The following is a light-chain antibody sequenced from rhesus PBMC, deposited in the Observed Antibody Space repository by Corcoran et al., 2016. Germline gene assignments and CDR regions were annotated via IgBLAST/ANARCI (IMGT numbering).Light chain of an antibody. CDR2: KAS. CDR3: QHDYGTPLA. CDR1: ENVNNY. Sequence: DIQMTQSPSSLPASVGDRVTITCRASENVNNYLNWYQQKPGKAPKVRIYKASPLQSGVPSRFSGRGSGTVYTFTISRLQPADFATYYCQHDYGTPLAFGGGTKVELK. V-gene: IGKV1-74*01. J-gene: IGKJ4*01.